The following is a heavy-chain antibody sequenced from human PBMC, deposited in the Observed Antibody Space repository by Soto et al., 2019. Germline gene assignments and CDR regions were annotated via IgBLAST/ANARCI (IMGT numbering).Heavy chain of an antibody. Sequence: EVQLLESGGGLVQPGGSLRLSCAASGFTFSSYAMSWVRQAPGKGLEWVSAISGSGGSTYYADSVKGRFTISRDNSKNTLYMQMNSLRAEDTAVYYCAKTYCGGDCYSEFDYWGQGTLVTVSS. D-gene: IGHD2-21*02. V-gene: IGHV3-23*01. CDR2: ISGSGGST. CDR1: GFTFSSYA. J-gene: IGHJ4*02. CDR3: AKTYCGGDCYSEFDY.